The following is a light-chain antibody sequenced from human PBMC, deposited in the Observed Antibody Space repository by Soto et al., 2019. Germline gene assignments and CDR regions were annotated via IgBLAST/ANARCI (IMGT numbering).Light chain of an antibody. Sequence: DFVMTQSPDSLAVSLGERATINCKSSQSVLHSSNNKNYLAWYQQKPGQPPKLLIYWASTRGSGVPDRFSGSGSGTDFTLTISSLQAEEVAVYYCQQYRLAPYSFGQGTKLDIK. J-gene: IGKJ2*03. CDR3: QQYRLAPYS. CDR2: WAS. V-gene: IGKV4-1*01. CDR1: QSVLHSSNNKNY.